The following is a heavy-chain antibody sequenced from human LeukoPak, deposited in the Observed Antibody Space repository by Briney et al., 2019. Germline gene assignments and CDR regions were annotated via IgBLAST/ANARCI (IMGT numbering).Heavy chain of an antibody. J-gene: IGHJ3*02. CDR3: ARERRGHAFDI. D-gene: IGHD1-1*01. V-gene: IGHV1-18*01. CDR2: ISAYNGNT. Sequence: ASVKVSCKASGYTFTSYGISWVRQAPGQGLEWMGWISAYNGNTNYAQKLQGRVTMTRDTSISTAYMELSRLRSDDTAVYYCARERRGHAFDIWGQGTMVTVSS. CDR1: GYTFTSYG.